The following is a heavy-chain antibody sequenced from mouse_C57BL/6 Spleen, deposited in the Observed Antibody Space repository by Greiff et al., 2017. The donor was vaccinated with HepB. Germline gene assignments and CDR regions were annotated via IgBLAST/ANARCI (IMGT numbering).Heavy chain of an antibody. Sequence: EVKLMESGGGLVQPGGSLSLSCAASGFTFTDYYMSWVRQPPGKALEWLGFIRNKANGYTTEYSATVKGRFTIYRDNSQSILYLQMNALRAEDSATYYCAREITAVVAFDDWGQGTTLTVSS. V-gene: IGHV7-3*01. CDR2: IRNKANGYTT. CDR3: AREITAVVAFDD. D-gene: IGHD1-1*01. J-gene: IGHJ2*01. CDR1: GFTFTDYY.